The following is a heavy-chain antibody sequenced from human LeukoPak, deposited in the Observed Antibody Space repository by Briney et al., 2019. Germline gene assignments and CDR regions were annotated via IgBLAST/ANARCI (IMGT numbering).Heavy chain of an antibody. V-gene: IGHV3-74*01. Sequence: PGGSLRLSCAASGFTFSSYWMHWVRQAPGKGLVWVSRINSDGSSTSYADSVKGRFTISRDNAKNTLYLQMNNLRAEDTAVYYCARDSNNGDFDYWGQGTLVTVSS. CDR1: GFTFSSYW. CDR2: INSDGSST. D-gene: IGHD1/OR15-1a*01. CDR3: ARDSNNGDFDY. J-gene: IGHJ4*02.